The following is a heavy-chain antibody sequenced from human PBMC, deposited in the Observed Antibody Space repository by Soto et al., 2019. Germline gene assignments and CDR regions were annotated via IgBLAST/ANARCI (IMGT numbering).Heavy chain of an antibody. CDR1: GFPFTSYG. J-gene: IGHJ4*02. CDR3: GGGQYYFDY. V-gene: IGHV3-30*03. Sequence: QVQLVESGGGVVQPGRSLRLSCAASGFPFTSYGMHWVREGPDKGLEGVAIISYDGSDKYYADSVKGRFTISRDNSKNTLYLQMNSLRPEDTELYYCGGGQYYFDYRGQGTLVIVSS. CDR2: ISYDGSDK. D-gene: IGHD3-10*01.